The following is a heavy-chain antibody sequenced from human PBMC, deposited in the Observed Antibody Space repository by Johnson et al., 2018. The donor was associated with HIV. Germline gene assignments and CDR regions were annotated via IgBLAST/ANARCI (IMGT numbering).Heavy chain of an antibody. J-gene: IGHJ3*02. Sequence: DVQLVESGGGLVQPGGSLRLSCAASGFTFGDYAMHWIRQAPGKGLEWVSCISRNSGSICYADSVKGRFTISRDNAKNSLYLQMNSLRAEDTALYYWEKAPQDGIAARGGAFDIWGQGTMVTVSS. CDR1: GFTFGDYA. V-gene: IGHV3-9*01. CDR2: ISRNSGSI. CDR3: EKAPQDGIAARGGAFDI. D-gene: IGHD6-6*01.